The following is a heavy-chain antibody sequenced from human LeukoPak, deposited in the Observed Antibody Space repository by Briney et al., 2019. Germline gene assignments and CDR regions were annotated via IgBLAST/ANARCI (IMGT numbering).Heavy chain of an antibody. D-gene: IGHD3-10*01. J-gene: IGHJ4*02. CDR1: GGSISSYY. CDR2: IYYSGST. CDR3: ARMYYYGSGSSELDY. V-gene: IGHV4-59*08. Sequence: SETLSLTCTVSGGSISSYYWSWIRQPPGKGLEWIGYIYYSGSTNYNPSLKSRVTISVDTSKNQFSLKLSSVTAADTAVYYCARMYYYGSGSSELDYWGQGTLVTVSS.